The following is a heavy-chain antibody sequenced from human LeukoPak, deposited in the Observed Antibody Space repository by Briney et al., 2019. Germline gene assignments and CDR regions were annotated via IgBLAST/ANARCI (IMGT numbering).Heavy chain of an antibody. CDR1: GGSITGYY. Sequence: SETLSLTCTVSGGSITGYYWSWIRQPPGKGLEWIGYVFYSGGTLYNPSVNSRVSISVDTSKTQFSLKLSSVTAADTAVYYCAREVDYYGSGSYDWGQGTLVTVSS. V-gene: IGHV4-59*01. D-gene: IGHD3-10*01. CDR3: AREVDYYGSGSYD. J-gene: IGHJ4*02. CDR2: VFYSGGT.